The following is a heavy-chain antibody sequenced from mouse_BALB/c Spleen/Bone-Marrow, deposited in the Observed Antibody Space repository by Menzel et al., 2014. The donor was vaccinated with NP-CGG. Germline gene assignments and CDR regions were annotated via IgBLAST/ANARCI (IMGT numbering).Heavy chain of an antibody. V-gene: IGHV5-2*01. D-gene: IGHD1-1*01. CDR1: EYEFPSHD. J-gene: IGHJ3*01. Sequence: EVKLVESGGGLVQPGESLKLSCESNEYEFPSHDMSWVRKTPEKRLELVAAINSDGGSTYYPDTMERRFIISRDNSKKTLYLQMSSLRSGDTAFYYCARHGDYYGSSLFAYWGQGTLVTVSA. CDR2: INSDGGST. CDR3: ARHGDYYGSSLFAY.